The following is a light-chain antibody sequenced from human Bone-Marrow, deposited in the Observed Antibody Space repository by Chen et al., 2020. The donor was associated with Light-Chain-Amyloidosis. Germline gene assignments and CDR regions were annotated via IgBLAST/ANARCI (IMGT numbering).Light chain of an antibody. Sequence: EIVLTQSPGTLSLSPGEGANLSCRASQTISSNYLTWYQQKFGQAPRLLIYGSSSSATGIPDSFTGSGSGTDFTLTVNRLEPEDFAMYYCQQYGTSPLTFGGGTKVEIK. J-gene: IGKJ4*01. CDR2: GSS. CDR3: QQYGTSPLT. CDR1: QTISSNY. V-gene: IGKV3-20*01.